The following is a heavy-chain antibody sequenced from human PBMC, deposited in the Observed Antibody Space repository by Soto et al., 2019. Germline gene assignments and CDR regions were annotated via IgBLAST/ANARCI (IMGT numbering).Heavy chain of an antibody. D-gene: IGHD4-17*01. J-gene: IGHJ6*03. CDR3: ARDTLLGHYGDYVSYYMDV. Sequence: GASVKVSCKASGYTFTSYGISWVRQAPGQGLEWMGWISAYNGNTNYAQKLQGRVTMTTDTSTSTAYMELRSLRSDDTAVYYCARDTLLGHYGDYVSYYMDVWGKGTTVTVSS. CDR1: GYTFTSYG. CDR2: ISAYNGNT. V-gene: IGHV1-18*01.